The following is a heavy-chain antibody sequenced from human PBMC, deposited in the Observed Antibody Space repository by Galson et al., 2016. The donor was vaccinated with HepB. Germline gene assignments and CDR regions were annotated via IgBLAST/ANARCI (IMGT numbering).Heavy chain of an antibody. CDR2: INYSGST. CDR1: GGSISSYY. D-gene: IGHD6-13*01. J-gene: IGHJ4*02. Sequence: ETLSLTCIVSGGSISSYYWGWIRQSPGKGLEWIGSINYSGSTYYNPSLKSRVTISVDTSKNQFSLKVNSVTAADTAVYYCARPLRHVATAGYDCWGQGTLVTVSS. CDR3: ARPLRHVATAGYDC. V-gene: IGHV4-39*01.